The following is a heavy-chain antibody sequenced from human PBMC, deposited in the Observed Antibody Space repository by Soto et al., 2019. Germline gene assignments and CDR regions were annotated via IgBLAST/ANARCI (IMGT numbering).Heavy chain of an antibody. V-gene: IGHV5-51*01. J-gene: IGHJ6*02. CDR3: ARRPIFRVGIRDNGMVV. CDR1: GYSFTSYW. Sequence: PGESLKISCKGSGYSFTSYWIGWVRQMPGKGLEWMGIIYPGDSDTRYSPSFQGQVTISADKSISTAYLQWSSLKASDTAMYYCARRPIFRVGIRDNGMVVWGQGTTVTVSS. D-gene: IGHD3-3*01. CDR2: IYPGDSDT.